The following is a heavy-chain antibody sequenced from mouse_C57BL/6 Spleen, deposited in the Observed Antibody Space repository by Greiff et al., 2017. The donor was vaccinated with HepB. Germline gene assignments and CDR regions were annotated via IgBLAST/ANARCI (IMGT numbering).Heavy chain of an antibody. D-gene: IGHD2-4*01. CDR1: GYTFTDYY. CDR2: IYPGSGNT. Sequence: VQLQESGAELVRPGASVKLSCKASGYTFTDYYINWVKQRPGQGLEWIARIYPGSGNTYYNEKFKGKATLTAEKSSSTAYMQLSSLTSEDSAVYFCALYYDYDGGFAYWGQGTLVTVSA. J-gene: IGHJ3*01. CDR3: ALYYDYDGGFAY. V-gene: IGHV1-76*01.